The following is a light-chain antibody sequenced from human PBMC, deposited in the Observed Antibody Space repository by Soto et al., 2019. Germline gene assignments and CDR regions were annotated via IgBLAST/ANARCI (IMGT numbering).Light chain of an antibody. Sequence: DIRITLSTSTLSASVVDRVTITFRASQNINIWLAWYQQKPGKAPKLLIFRASNLESGVPSRFSGSGSGTEFTLTISILQPADFATYYSHPDYSYSTFCLGAKVAI. J-gene: IGKJ1*01. CDR2: RAS. CDR3: HPDYSYST. V-gene: IGKV1-5*03. CDR1: QNINIW.